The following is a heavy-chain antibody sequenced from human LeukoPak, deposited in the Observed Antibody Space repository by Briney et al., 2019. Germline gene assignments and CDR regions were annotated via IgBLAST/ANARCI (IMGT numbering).Heavy chain of an antibody. Sequence: SETLSLTCAVSGGSISSYYWSWIRQPPGKGLEWIGYIYYSGSTNYNPSLKSRVTISVDTSKNQFSLKLSSVTAADTAVYYCARWGTSSGYYTFDYWGQGTLVTVSS. J-gene: IGHJ4*02. CDR1: GGSISSYY. CDR2: IYYSGST. CDR3: ARWGTSSGYYTFDY. D-gene: IGHD3-22*01. V-gene: IGHV4-59*01.